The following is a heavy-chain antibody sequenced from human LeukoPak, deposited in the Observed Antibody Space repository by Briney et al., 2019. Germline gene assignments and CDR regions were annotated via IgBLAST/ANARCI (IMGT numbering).Heavy chain of an antibody. J-gene: IGHJ2*01. Sequence: SQTLSLTCTVSGGSISSGDYYWSWIRQPPGKGLEWIGYIYYSGSTYYNPSLKSRVTISVDTSKNQFSLKLSSVTAADTAVYYCARPQYDFWSGYKDWYFDLWGRGTLVTVSS. CDR2: IYYSGST. V-gene: IGHV4-30-4*08. D-gene: IGHD3-3*01. CDR3: ARPQYDFWSGYKDWYFDL. CDR1: GGSISSGDYY.